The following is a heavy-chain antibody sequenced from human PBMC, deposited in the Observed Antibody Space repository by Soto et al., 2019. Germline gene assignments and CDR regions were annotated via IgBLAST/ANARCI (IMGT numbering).Heavy chain of an antibody. J-gene: IGHJ6*02. Sequence: SETLSLTCSVSGDSVSSYNYYWSWIRQSPGKGLEWIGYIYSSGSTNYNPSLKSRVTISVDTSKNQFSLKLSSVTAADTAVYYCGRVRIDFSGGRGYYCFDVWGQGTMVTVSS. D-gene: IGHD2-15*01. CDR3: GRVRIDFSGGRGYYCFDV. CDR2: IYSSGST. CDR1: GDSVSSYNYY. V-gene: IGHV4-61*01.